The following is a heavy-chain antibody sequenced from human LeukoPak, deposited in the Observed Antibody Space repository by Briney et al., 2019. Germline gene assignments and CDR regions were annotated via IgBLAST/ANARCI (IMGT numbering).Heavy chain of an antibody. V-gene: IGHV3-33*01. CDR1: GFTFSSYG. Sequence: GGSLRLSCAASGFTFSSYGIHCVRQAPGKGLEWVALISYDGTNKYYADSVKGRFTISRDNSKNTLSLQMNSLRAEDTAVYYCTRDRGTRALDYWGQGTLVTVSS. J-gene: IGHJ4*02. D-gene: IGHD1-14*01. CDR2: ISYDGTNK. CDR3: TRDRGTRALDY.